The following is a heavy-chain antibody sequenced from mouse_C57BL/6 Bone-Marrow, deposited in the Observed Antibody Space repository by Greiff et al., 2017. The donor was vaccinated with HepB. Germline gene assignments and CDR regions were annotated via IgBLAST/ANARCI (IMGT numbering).Heavy chain of an antibody. CDR1: GFTFSSYA. CDR2: ISDGGSYT. J-gene: IGHJ1*03. Sequence: EVKLMESGGGLVKPGGSLKLSCAASGFTFSSYAMSWVRQTPEKRLEWVATISDGGSYTYYPDNVKGRFTISRDNAKNNLYLQMSHLKSEDTARYYCARGHYYGRSPWYFDVWGTGTTVTVSS. V-gene: IGHV5-4*03. CDR3: ARGHYYGRSPWYFDV. D-gene: IGHD1-1*01.